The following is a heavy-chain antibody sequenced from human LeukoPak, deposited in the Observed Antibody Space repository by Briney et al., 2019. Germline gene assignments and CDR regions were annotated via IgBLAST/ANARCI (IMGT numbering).Heavy chain of an antibody. V-gene: IGHV1-69*13. D-gene: IGHD5-18*01. CDR1: GGTFSSYA. J-gene: IGHJ4*02. Sequence: SVTVSCKASGGTFSSYAISWVRQAPGQGLKWMGGIIPIFGTANYAQMFQGRVTITADESTSTADVELSSLRSEDTVVYCCGRVGYRYGFDYWVQGTLVTVSS. CDR2: IIPIFGTA. CDR3: GRVGYRYGFDY.